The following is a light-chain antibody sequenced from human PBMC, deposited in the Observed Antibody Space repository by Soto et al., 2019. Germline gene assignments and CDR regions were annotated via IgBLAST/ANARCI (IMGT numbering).Light chain of an antibody. CDR1: QSVSSTY. V-gene: IGKV3-20*01. J-gene: IGKJ1*01. CDR2: GAS. Sequence: EIVLTQSPGIMYLSPGERATLSCRASQSVSSTYLAWYQQRPGQAPRLLIYGASTRATDIPDRISGSGSGTDFTLTVSRLEPEDFAVYYCQHYGSTPWSFGQGTKVEIK. CDR3: QHYGSTPWS.